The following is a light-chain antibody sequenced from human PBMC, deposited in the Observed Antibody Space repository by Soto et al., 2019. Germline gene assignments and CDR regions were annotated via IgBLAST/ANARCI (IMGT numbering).Light chain of an antibody. CDR2: GVT. Sequence: QSVLTQPASVSGSPGQSITISCTGTSSDVGGYNYVSWYQQHPGKAPKFIIYGVTNRPSGVSNRFSGSKSGNTASLTISGLQAEDEADYYCTSYTSSSPLVVFGGGTKVTVL. CDR3: TSYTSSSPLVV. CDR1: SSDVGGYNY. J-gene: IGLJ2*01. V-gene: IGLV2-14*03.